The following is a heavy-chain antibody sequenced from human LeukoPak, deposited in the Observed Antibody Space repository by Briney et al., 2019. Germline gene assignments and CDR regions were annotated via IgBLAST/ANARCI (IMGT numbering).Heavy chain of an antibody. D-gene: IGHD2-2*01. V-gene: IGHV1-18*01. J-gene: IGHJ5*02. CDR1: GYTFTSYG. Sequence: ASVKVSCKASGYTFTSYGISWVRQAPGQGLEWMGRISAYNGNTNYAQKLQGRVTMTTDTSTSTAYMELRSLRSDDTAVYYCARDGGLPAAMFWFDPWGQGTLVTVSS. CDR3: ARDGGLPAAMFWFDP. CDR2: ISAYNGNT.